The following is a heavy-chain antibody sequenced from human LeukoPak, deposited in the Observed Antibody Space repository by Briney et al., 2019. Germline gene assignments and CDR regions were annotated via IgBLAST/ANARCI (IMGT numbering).Heavy chain of an antibody. CDR1: GYTFTGYY. CDR2: LNPKTGDT. J-gene: IGHJ4*02. V-gene: IGHV1-2*02. CDR3: ARATAENDH. D-gene: IGHD1-14*01. Sequence: ASVKVSCKASGYTFTGYYLHWVRQAPGQGLERMGWLNPKTGDTRSAQKFQGRVTMTRDTSISTFNMELSRLTSDDTAVYYCARATAENDHWGQGTLVTVSS.